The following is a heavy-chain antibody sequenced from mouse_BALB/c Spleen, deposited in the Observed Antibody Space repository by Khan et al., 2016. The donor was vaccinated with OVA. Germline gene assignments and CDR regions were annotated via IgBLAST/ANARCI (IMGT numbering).Heavy chain of an antibody. CDR3: TRHGYVAWFTY. CDR1: GYSFTTYY. J-gene: IGHJ3*01. D-gene: IGHD2-14*01. V-gene: IGHV1S135*01. CDR2: IAPFSGDT. Sequence: VQLKQSGPELMKPGASVKISCKASGYSFTTYYIHWVLQSPGKSLDWLGYIAPFSGDTTYNQKFKGKATLTVDKSSSTAYIHLNNLTSEDSAGCYCTRHGYVAWFTYWGQGTLVTVSA.